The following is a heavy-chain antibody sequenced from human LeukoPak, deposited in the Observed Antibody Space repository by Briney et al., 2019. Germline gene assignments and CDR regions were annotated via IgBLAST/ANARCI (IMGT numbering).Heavy chain of an antibody. CDR3: ARGGLKGYCSGGSCYFDY. Sequence: SVKVSCKASGGTFSSYAISWVRQAPGQGLEWMGGIIPIFGTANYAQKFQGRVTITADESTSTAYMELSSLRSEDTAVYYCARGGLKGYCSGGSCYFDYWGQGTLVTVSS. J-gene: IGHJ4*02. CDR1: GGTFSSYA. V-gene: IGHV1-69*13. D-gene: IGHD2-15*01. CDR2: IIPIFGTA.